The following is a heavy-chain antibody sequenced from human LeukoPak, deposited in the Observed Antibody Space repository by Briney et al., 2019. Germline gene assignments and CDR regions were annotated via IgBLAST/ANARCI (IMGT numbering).Heavy chain of an antibody. D-gene: IGHD6-13*01. CDR3: ARDRPWQQPLSLGIFDY. V-gene: IGHV1-46*01. J-gene: IGHJ4*02. CDR1: GYTFTSYY. Sequence: ASVKVSCKASGYTFTSYYMHWVRQAPGQGLEWMGIINPSGGSTSYAQKFQGRATMTRDMSTSTVYMELSSLRSEDTAVYYCARDRPWQQPLSLGIFDYWGQGTLVTVSS. CDR2: INPSGGST.